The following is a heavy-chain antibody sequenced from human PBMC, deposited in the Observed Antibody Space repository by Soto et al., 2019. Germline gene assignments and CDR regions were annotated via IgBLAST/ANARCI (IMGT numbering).Heavy chain of an antibody. D-gene: IGHD2-2*01. CDR2: FDPEDGET. Sequence: ASVKVSCRVSGYTLTELSMHWVRQAPGKGLEWMGGFDPEDGETIYAQKFQGRVTMTEETSTDTAYMELSSLRSEDTAVYYCATETTQWAPAAPYYYYYYGMDVWGQGTTVTVSS. V-gene: IGHV1-24*01. CDR3: ATETTQWAPAAPYYYYYYGMDV. CDR1: GYTLTELS. J-gene: IGHJ6*02.